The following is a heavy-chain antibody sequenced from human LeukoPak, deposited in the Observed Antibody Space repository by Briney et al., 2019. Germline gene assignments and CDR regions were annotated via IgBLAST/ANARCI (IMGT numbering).Heavy chain of an antibody. CDR2: INHSGST. CDR1: GGSFSGYY. J-gene: IGHJ5*02. Sequence: SETLSLTCAVYGGSFSGYYWSWIRQPPGKGLEWIGEINHSGSTNYNPSLKSRVTISVDTSKNQFSLKLSSVTAADTAVYYCARLPDPRGQGTLVTVSS. V-gene: IGHV4-34*01. CDR3: ARLPDP.